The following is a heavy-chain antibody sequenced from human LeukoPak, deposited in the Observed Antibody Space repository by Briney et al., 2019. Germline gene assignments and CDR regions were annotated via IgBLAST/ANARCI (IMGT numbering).Heavy chain of an antibody. V-gene: IGHV5-51*01. D-gene: IGHD6-19*01. CDR2: IYPGDSDT. CDR3: ARPRRSGLPYDAFDI. Sequence: PGESLKISCKGSGYSFTNYWIGWVRQMPGKGLEWMGIIYPGDSDTRYSPSFQGQVTISADKSITTAYLQWSSLKASDTAMYYCARPRRSGLPYDAFDIWGQGTMVTVSS. CDR1: GYSFTNYW. J-gene: IGHJ3*02.